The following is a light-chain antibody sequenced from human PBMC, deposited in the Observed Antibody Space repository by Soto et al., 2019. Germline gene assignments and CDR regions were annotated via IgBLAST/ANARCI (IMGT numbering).Light chain of an antibody. CDR3: QQRVSWPLT. CDR2: DAS. Sequence: EIVLTQAPATVYLSPGERATLSCRASQSVRSFLAWYQPKPGQAPRLLISDASDRAAGLPGRFSGSGSGTAFPLPISRLAPEGFAVYYCQQRVSWPLTFGGGT. V-gene: IGKV3-11*01. CDR1: QSVRSF. J-gene: IGKJ4*01.